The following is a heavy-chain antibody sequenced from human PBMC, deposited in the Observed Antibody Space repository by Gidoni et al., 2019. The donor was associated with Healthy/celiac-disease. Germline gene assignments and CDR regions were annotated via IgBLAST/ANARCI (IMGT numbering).Heavy chain of an antibody. D-gene: IGHD3-10*01. Sequence: QVQLVQSGAEVKKPGSSVKVSCKASGGTFSRYAISWVRQAPGQGLEWMGRIIPILGIANYAQKFQGRVTITADKSTSTAYMELSSLRSEDTAVYYCAREGGIYYGSGSWNWFDPWGQGTLVTVSS. V-gene: IGHV1-69*04. J-gene: IGHJ5*02. CDR3: AREGGIYYGSGSWNWFDP. CDR2: IIPILGIA. CDR1: GGTFSRYA.